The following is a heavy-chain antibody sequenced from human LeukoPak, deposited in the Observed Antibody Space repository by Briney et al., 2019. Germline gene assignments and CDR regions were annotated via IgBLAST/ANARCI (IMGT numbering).Heavy chain of an antibody. V-gene: IGHV1-2*02. J-gene: IGHJ5*02. CDR2: INPNSDDT. CDR3: ARGASGSYYRDWFDP. Sequence: ASVKVSCKASRYIFTVYYMHWVRQAPGQGLEWMGWINPNSDDTDYAQKFQGRVTMTRDTSISTAYMEVSRLTSDDTAVYYCARGASGSYYRDWFDPWGQGTLVTVSS. CDR1: RYIFTVYY. D-gene: IGHD1-26*01.